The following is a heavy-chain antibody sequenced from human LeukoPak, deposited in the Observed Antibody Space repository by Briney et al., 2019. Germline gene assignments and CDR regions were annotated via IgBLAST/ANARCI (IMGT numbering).Heavy chain of an antibody. CDR1: GYTFTAYY. D-gene: IGHD4-17*01. CDR3: ARQYYGDYYFDY. J-gene: IGHJ4*02. Sequence: ASVKVSCQASGYTFTAYYMHWVRQAPGQGLEWMGWINPNSGGTNYAQKFQGRVTMTRDTSISTAYMELSRLRSDDTAVYYCARQYYGDYYFDYWGQGTLVTVSS. V-gene: IGHV1-2*02. CDR2: INPNSGGT.